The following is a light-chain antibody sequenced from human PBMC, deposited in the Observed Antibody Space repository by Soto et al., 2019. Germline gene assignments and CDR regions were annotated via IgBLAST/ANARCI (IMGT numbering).Light chain of an antibody. CDR2: GAS. CDR1: QSVSNN. J-gene: IGKJ1*01. V-gene: IGKV3-15*01. CDR3: QQYNNWPPWT. Sequence: EIAMTQSPATLSVSPGERATLSCRASQSVSNNLAWYQQKAGQAPRLLIYGASTRATGIPARFSGSGSGTEFTLTISSLQSEDFAVYDCQQYNNWPPWTFGQGTKVEIK.